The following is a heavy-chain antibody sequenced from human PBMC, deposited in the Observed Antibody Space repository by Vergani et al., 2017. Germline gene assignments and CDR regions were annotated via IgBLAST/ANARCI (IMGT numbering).Heavy chain of an antibody. CDR3: ARVMYRDEASTGYRLEGMDI. J-gene: IGHJ6*02. CDR1: GGSFNTYY. D-gene: IGHD3-9*01. V-gene: IGHV4-59*13. CDR2: IYSTGST. Sequence: QVQLPESGPGLVKASQTLSLTCTVSGGSFNTYYWSWIRQSPGKGLEWIGYIYSTGSTNYNPSLNSRVTMSVDTSKNQFSLKLRSVTAADTAVYFCARVMYRDEASTGYRLEGMDIWGQGTTVTISS.